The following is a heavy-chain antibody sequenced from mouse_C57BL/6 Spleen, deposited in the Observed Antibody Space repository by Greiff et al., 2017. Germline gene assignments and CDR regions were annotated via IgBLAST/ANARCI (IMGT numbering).Heavy chain of an antibody. CDR2: IGNKANGYTT. J-gene: IGHJ4*01. Sequence: EVHLVESGGGLVQPGGSLSLSCAASGFTFTDYYMSWVRQPPGKALEWLGFIGNKANGYTTEYSASVKGLFTISRDNSQSILYLQMKALSAEDSATYYCGRYGDYDAMDYWSQGTSVTVSS. V-gene: IGHV7-3*01. CDR1: GFTFTDYY. CDR3: GRYGDYDAMDY.